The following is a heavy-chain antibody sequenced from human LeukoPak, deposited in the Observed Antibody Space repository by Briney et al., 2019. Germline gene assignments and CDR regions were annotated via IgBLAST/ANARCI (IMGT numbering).Heavy chain of an antibody. V-gene: IGHV4-39*07. CDR3: ARVRVGATKFFDY. J-gene: IGHJ4*02. D-gene: IGHD1-26*01. CDR2: IYYSGST. Sequence: SETLSLTCTVSGGSISSSSYYWGWIRQPPGKGLEWIGSIYYSGSTYYNPSLKSRVTISVDTSKNQFSLKLSSATAADTAVYYCARVRVGATKFFDYWGQGTLVTVSS. CDR1: GGSISSSSYY.